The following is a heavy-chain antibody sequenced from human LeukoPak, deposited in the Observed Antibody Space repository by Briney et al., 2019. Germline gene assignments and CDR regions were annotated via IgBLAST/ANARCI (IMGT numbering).Heavy chain of an antibody. CDR3: ARAGDFWSGYPSRNYMDV. Sequence: PSETLSLTCTVSGGSISSGGYYWSWIRQPPGKGLEWIGYIYHSGSTYYNPSLKSRVTISVDRSKNQFSLELSSVTAADTAVYYCARAGDFWSGYPSRNYMDVWGKGTTVTVSS. J-gene: IGHJ6*03. CDR1: GGSISSGGYY. CDR2: IYHSGST. D-gene: IGHD3-3*01. V-gene: IGHV4-30-2*01.